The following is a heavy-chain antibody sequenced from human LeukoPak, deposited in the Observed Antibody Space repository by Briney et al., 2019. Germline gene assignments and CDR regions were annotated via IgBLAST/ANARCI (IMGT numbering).Heavy chain of an antibody. D-gene: IGHD2-15*01. J-gene: IGHJ4*02. CDR3: AGNPLPYCSGGTCPGGFDY. CDR1: EFTFSSYG. V-gene: IGHV3-33*01. Sequence: PGGSLRLSCAASEFTFSSYGMHWVRQAPGKGLEWVAVIWYDGSYKYYADSVKGRFTISRDNSKNTLYLQMNSLRAEDTAVYYCAGNPLPYCSGGTCPGGFDYWGRGTLVTVSS. CDR2: IWYDGSYK.